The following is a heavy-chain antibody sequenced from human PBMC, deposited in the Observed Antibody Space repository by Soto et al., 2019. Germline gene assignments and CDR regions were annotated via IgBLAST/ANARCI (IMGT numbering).Heavy chain of an antibody. J-gene: IGHJ5*02. D-gene: IGHD2-8*01. CDR1: GVSVSSGSYY. CDR3: ARVEYEAVSHEALWFDP. Sequence: SETLSLTCTVSGVSVSSGSYYWSWIRQPPGKGLEWIGYIYYSGSTNYNPSLKSRVTISVDTSKNQFSLKLSSVTAADTAVYYCARVEYEAVSHEALWFDPWGQGTLVTVSS. V-gene: IGHV4-61*01. CDR2: IYYSGST.